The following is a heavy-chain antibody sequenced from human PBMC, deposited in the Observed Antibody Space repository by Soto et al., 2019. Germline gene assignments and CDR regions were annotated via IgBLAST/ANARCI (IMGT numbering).Heavy chain of an antibody. D-gene: IGHD2-15*01. J-gene: IGHJ3*02. V-gene: IGHV1-69*12. CDR2: IIHSFGTI. CDR1: GGTFGSNA. CDR3: AREGFTFGPGAVGCALDI. Sequence: QVQLVQSGTEVKKSGSSVKVSCKTSGGTFGSNAISWVRQAPGQALEWMGGIIHSFGTINNAQRFQGRVTCIADESANIVYMELSSLRFEDTAIYYCAREGFTFGPGAVGCALDIWGQGTMVIVSS.